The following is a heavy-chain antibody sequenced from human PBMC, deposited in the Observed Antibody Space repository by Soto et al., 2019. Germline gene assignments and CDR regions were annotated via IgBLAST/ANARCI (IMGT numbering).Heavy chain of an antibody. Sequence: ASVKVSCKASGGTFSSYAISWVRQAPGQGLEWMGGIIPIFGTANYAQKFQGRVTITADESTSTAYMELSSLRSEDTAVYYCARGIEGYYDSSGYPTPRDYYYYGMDVWGQGTTVTVSS. CDR1: GGTFSSYA. V-gene: IGHV1-69*13. D-gene: IGHD3-22*01. J-gene: IGHJ6*02. CDR2: IIPIFGTA. CDR3: ARGIEGYYDSSGYPTPRDYYYYGMDV.